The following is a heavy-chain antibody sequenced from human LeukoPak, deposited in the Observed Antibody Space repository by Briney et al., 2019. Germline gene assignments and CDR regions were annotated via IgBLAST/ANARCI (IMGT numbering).Heavy chain of an antibody. J-gene: IGHJ4*02. D-gene: IGHD3-22*01. CDR1: GGTFISYV. V-gene: IGHV1-69*13. Sequence: SVKVSCKASGGTFISYVISWVRQAPGQGLEWMGGIIPIFGTANYAQNFQGRVTITADESTSTAYMELSSLRSEDTAVYYCARALPDYYDNSGDYLSPDYWGQGTLVTVSS. CDR2: IIPIFGTA. CDR3: ARALPDYYDNSGDYLSPDY.